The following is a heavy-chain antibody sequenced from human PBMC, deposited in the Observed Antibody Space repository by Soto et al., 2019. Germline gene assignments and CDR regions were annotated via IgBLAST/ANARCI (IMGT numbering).Heavy chain of an antibody. Sequence: SETLSLTCTVSGGSISSYYWSWIRQPPGKGLEWIGYIYYSGSTNYNPSLKSRVTISVDTSKNQFSLKLSSVTAADTAVYYCARDPGLAYCGGDCYFYGMDVWGQGTTVTVSS. CDR2: IYYSGST. CDR1: GGSISSYY. V-gene: IGHV4-59*01. CDR3: ARDPGLAYCGGDCYFYGMDV. J-gene: IGHJ6*02. D-gene: IGHD2-21*01.